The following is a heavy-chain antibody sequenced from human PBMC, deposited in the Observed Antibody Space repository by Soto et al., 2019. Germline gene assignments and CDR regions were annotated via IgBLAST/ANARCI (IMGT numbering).Heavy chain of an antibody. CDR2: ISSSSSYT. CDR3: ARNSWSAPRYYDSSGLDP. Sequence: QVQLVESGGGLVKPGGSLRLSCAASGFTFSDYYMSWIRQAPGKGLEWVSYISSSSSYTNYADSVKGRFTISRDNAKNSLYLQMNSLRAEDTAVYYCARNSWSAPRYYDSSGLDPWGQGTLVTVSS. J-gene: IGHJ5*02. V-gene: IGHV3-11*05. D-gene: IGHD3-22*01. CDR1: GFTFSDYY.